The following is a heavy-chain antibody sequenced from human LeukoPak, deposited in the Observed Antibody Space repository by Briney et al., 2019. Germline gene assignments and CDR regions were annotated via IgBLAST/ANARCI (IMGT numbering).Heavy chain of an antibody. V-gene: IGHV3-33*01. D-gene: IGHD4-11*01. Sequence: GGSLRLSCAASVFPLSGYCMRWVRQARCKGLEWVAVAYGDESSQYYADSVKGRFSISKDISKNTLSLQMNSLRAEDTAVYSCATGGNFYYSHWGQGTLVTVSS. CDR2: AYGDESSQ. J-gene: IGHJ1*01. CDR3: ATGGNFYYSH. CDR1: VFPLSGYC.